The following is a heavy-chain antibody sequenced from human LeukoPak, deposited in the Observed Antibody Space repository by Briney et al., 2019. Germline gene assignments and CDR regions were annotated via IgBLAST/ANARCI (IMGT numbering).Heavy chain of an antibody. Sequence: GRSLRLSCAASGFTFRSYGMHWVRQAPGKGLEWVAVIWHDGKNKYYADSVKGRFTISRENSKNTLYLQMDSLRGEDTAIYYCARGMSGSCDYWGQGTLVTVSS. CDR3: ARGMSGSCDY. V-gene: IGHV3-33*01. J-gene: IGHJ4*02. CDR1: GFTFRSYG. CDR2: IWHDGKNK. D-gene: IGHD1-26*01.